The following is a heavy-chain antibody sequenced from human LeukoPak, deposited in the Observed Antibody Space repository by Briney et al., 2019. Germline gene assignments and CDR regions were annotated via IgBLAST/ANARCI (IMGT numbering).Heavy chain of an antibody. CDR2: INPSGGST. CDR1: GYTFTSYY. V-gene: IGHV1-46*01. J-gene: IGHJ3*02. Sequence: ASVKVSCKASGYTFTSYYMHWVRQAPGQGLEWMGIINPSGGSTSYAQKFQGRVTMTRDTSTSTVYMELSSLRSEDTAVYYCAREWPHDIAANAFDIWGQGRMVTVSS. D-gene: IGHD6-6*01. CDR3: AREWPHDIAANAFDI.